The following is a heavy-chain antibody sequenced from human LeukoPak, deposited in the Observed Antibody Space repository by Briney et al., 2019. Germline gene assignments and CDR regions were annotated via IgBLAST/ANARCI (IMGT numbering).Heavy chain of an antibody. CDR2: ISGSGGST. D-gene: IGHD5-18*01. V-gene: IGHV3-23*01. J-gene: IGHJ4*02. Sequence: PGGSLRLSCAASGFTFSSYAMSWVRQAPGKGLEWVSAISGSGGSTYYADSVKGRFTISRDNSKNTLYLQMNSLRAEDTAVYYCARRYSYGFYFDYWGQGTLVTVSS. CDR1: GFTFSSYA. CDR3: ARRYSYGFYFDY.